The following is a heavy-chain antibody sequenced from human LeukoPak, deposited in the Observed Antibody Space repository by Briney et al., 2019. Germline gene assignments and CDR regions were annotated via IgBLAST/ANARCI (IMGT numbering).Heavy chain of an antibody. D-gene: IGHD3-16*02. V-gene: IGHV1-18*01. CDR3: ARDLGDYVWRSYRHFDY. Sequence: ASVKVSCKASGYTFTSYGISWVRQAPGQGLEWMGWISAYNGNTNYAQKLQGRVTMTTDTSTSTAYMELRSLRSDDTAVYYCARDLGDYVWRSYRHFDYWGQGTLVTVSS. CDR1: GYTFTSYG. J-gene: IGHJ4*02. CDR2: ISAYNGNT.